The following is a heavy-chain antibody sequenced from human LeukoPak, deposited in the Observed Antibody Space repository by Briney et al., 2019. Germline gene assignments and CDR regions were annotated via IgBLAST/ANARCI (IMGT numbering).Heavy chain of an antibody. CDR1: GFVFRSYA. CDR2: ISSSGGST. D-gene: IGHD6-19*01. J-gene: IGHJ6*02. V-gene: IGHV3-23*01. Sequence: GGSLRLSCAASGFVFRSYAMSWVRQAPGKGLEWVSGISSSGGSTYHADSVRGRFTISRDNSKNTLYLQMNSLRAEDTAVYYCARDLIAVAGTTTYYYYYYGMDVWGQGTTVTVSS. CDR3: ARDLIAVAGTTTYYYYYYGMDV.